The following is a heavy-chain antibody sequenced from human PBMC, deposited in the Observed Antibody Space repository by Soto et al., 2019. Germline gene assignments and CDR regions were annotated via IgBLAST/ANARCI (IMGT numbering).Heavy chain of an antibody. V-gene: IGHV1-69*02. CDR2: IIPILGIA. CDR1: GGTFSSYT. D-gene: IGHD2-8*01. Sequence: ASVKVSCKASGGTFSSYTISWVRQAPGQGLEWMGRIIPILGIANYAQKFQGRVTITADKSTSTAYMELSSLRSEDTAVYYCARVLMGVDYYYYMDVWGKGNTVTVSS. CDR3: ARVLMGVDYYYYMDV. J-gene: IGHJ6*03.